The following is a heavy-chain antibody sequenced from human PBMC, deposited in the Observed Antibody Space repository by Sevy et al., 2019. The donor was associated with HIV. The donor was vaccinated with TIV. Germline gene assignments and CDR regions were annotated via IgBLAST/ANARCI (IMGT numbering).Heavy chain of an antibody. D-gene: IGHD5-12*01. CDR1: GYDFANNW. V-gene: IGHV5-51*01. CDR3: ARPVGYAAS. J-gene: IGHJ5*02. CDR2: IYPGDSDT. Sequence: GESLKISCRASGYDFANNWIGWVRQMPGEGLEWVGIIYPGDSDTRYTPSFEGRVTISVDKSVNTAYLQWSSLKAPDTATYYCARPVGYAASWGQGTLVTVSS.